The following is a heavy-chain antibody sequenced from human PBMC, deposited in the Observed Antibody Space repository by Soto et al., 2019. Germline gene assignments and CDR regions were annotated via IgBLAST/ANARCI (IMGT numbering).Heavy chain of an antibody. CDR3: AGGGGLVSRRYDF. J-gene: IGHJ4*02. CDR2: IYSGGST. Sequence: EVQLVESGGGLIQPGGSLRLSCVASGFSVSRYYMSWVRQAPGQGLEWVSVIYSGGSTYYADSVKGRFTISRDNSKTTPFLQMNSLRAESPAVYYCAGGGGLVSRRYDFWGQGALVTVSS. V-gene: IGHV3-53*01. D-gene: IGHD3-16*01. CDR1: GFSVSRYY.